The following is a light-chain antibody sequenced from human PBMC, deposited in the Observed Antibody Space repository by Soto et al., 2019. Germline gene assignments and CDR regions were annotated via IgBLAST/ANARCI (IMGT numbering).Light chain of an antibody. CDR3: RQYGSSPAT. CDR2: DAS. J-gene: IGKJ1*01. Sequence: EIVLTQSPGTLSLSPGERATLSCRASQSVSSGFLAWYQLKPGQAPRLLIFDASSMATGIPDRFSGSGSGTDFTLTISRLEPEDFAIYYCRQYGSSPATFGQGTQVEIK. CDR1: QSVSSGF. V-gene: IGKV3-20*01.